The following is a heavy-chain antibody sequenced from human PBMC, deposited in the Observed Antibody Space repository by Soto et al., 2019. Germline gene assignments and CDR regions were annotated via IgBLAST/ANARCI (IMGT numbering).Heavy chain of an antibody. CDR3: AKSLYWAAGSCYLMPDA. J-gene: IGHJ5*02. V-gene: IGHV1-69*01. CDR2: ISPIFATA. D-gene: IGHD3-22*01. CDR1: GGTFNSYA. Sequence: GQLVQSGAEVQKPGSSGNVSCKAAGGTFNSYAITWVRQAPGQGLEWLGGISPIFATADYSQRFQDRVTISADESSNTVYMALSSLTSEDTAVYYCAKSLYWAAGSCYLMPDAWGQGTLVSVSS.